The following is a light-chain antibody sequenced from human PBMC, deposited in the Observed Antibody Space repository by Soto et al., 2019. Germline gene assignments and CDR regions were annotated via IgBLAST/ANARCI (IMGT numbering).Light chain of an antibody. J-gene: IGKJ2*01. CDR3: QQYDSHYT. Sequence: DIQMTQSPSTLSASVGDRVTITCRASQSISNWLAWYKQKPGKAPTLLIYDVSRLESGVPSRFSGSGSGTEFTLTIKSLKPDDFATYYCQQYDSHYTFGQGTKVDIK. V-gene: IGKV1-5*01. CDR1: QSISNW. CDR2: DVS.